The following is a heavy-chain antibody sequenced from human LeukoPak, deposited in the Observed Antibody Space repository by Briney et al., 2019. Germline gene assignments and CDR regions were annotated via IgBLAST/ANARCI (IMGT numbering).Heavy chain of an antibody. D-gene: IGHD3-3*01. Sequence: ASVKVSCQASGYTFTGYYIHWVRQAPGQGLEWMGRINPNSGGTNYAQKFQGRVTMTRDTSISTVYMELSRLRSDDTAVYYCARSFWFLEWLEGLDWFDPWGQGTLVTVSS. J-gene: IGHJ5*02. CDR2: INPNSGGT. CDR3: ARSFWFLEWLEGLDWFDP. V-gene: IGHV1-2*06. CDR1: GYTFTGYY.